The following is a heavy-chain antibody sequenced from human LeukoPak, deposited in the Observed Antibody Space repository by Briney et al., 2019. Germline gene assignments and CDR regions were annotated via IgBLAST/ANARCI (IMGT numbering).Heavy chain of an antibody. Sequence: GGSLRLSCAASGFTFSSYAMSWVRQAPGKGLEWVSAISGSGGSTYYADSVKGRFTISRDNSKNTLYLQMNSLRAEDTAVYYCARGKLYRTAAADILDYWGQGTLVTVSS. CDR1: GFTFSSYA. J-gene: IGHJ4*02. D-gene: IGHD6-13*01. CDR3: ARGKLYRTAAADILDY. V-gene: IGHV3-23*01. CDR2: ISGSGGST.